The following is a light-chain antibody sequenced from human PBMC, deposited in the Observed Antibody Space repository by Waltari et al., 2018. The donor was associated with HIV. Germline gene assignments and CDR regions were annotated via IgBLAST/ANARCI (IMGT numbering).Light chain of an antibody. CDR2: YDA. Sequence: QSVLTQPPSVSEAPRQRVTISCSGSISNIGTNAVNWYQQLPGKAPKLLILYDALRPSGVSDRFSGSKSGTSASLAISGLQSEDEADYYCAAWDDSLNGPLFGGGTKLTVL. CDR3: AAWDDSLNGPL. J-gene: IGLJ2*01. CDR1: ISNIGTNA. V-gene: IGLV1-36*01.